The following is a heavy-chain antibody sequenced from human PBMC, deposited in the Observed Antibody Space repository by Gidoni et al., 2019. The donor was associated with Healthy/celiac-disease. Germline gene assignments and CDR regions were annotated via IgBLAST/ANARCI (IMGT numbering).Heavy chain of an antibody. CDR2: ISGSGGST. J-gene: IGHJ1*01. CDR1: VLTFSSYA. Sequence: EVQLLESGRGLVQHGGSLRLSCSASVLTFSSYAMSWVRQAPGKGLEWVSAISGSGGSTYYADSVKGRFTISRDNSKNTLYLQMNSLRAEDTAGYYCAKAVAGTAVEYFQHWGQGTLVTVSS. CDR3: AKAVAGTAVEYFQH. D-gene: IGHD6-19*01. V-gene: IGHV3-23*01.